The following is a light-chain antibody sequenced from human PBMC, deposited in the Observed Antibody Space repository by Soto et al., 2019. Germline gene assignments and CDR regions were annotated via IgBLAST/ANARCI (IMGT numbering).Light chain of an antibody. CDR3: QQHHTFPCT. Sequence: DIQLTQSPSTLSASVGDRVTITCRASQGISMYLAWYQQKPGKAPKLLIYSASTLESGVPSRFSGSGSGTEFTLTISSLQPEDFALYYCQQHHTFPCTLGQGTKLEI. J-gene: IGKJ2*02. CDR1: QGISMY. V-gene: IGKV1-9*01. CDR2: SAS.